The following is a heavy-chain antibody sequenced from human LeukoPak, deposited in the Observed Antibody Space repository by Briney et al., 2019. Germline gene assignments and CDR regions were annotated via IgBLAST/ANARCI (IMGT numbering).Heavy chain of an antibody. Sequence: SQTLSLTCAISGDSVSSNSAAWNWIRQSPSRGLEWLGRTYYRSKWYNDYAVSVKSRITINPDTSKNQFSLKLSSVTAADTAVYYCARGRGYSYGYDFDYWGQGTLVTVSS. V-gene: IGHV6-1*01. CDR2: TYYRSKWYN. CDR3: ARGRGYSYGYDFDY. CDR1: GDSVSSNSAA. D-gene: IGHD5-18*01. J-gene: IGHJ4*02.